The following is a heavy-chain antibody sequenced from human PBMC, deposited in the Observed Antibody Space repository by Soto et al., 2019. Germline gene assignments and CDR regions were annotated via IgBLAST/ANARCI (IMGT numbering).Heavy chain of an antibody. V-gene: IGHV3-30-3*01. CDR2: ISYDGSNK. CDR3: ARDSSGYTLDY. D-gene: IGHD3-22*01. Sequence: QVQLVESGGGVVQPGRSLRLSCAASGFTFSSYAMHWVRQAPGKGLKWVAVISYDGSNKYYADSVKGRFTISRDNSKNTLYLQMNSLRAEDTAVYYCARDSSGYTLDYWGQGTLVTVSS. CDR1: GFTFSSYA. J-gene: IGHJ4*02.